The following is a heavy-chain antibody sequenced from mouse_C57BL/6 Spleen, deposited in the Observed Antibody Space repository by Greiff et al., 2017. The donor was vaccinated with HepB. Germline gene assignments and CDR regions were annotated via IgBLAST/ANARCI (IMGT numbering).Heavy chain of an antibody. D-gene: IGHD1-1*01. V-gene: IGHV10-1*01. CDR1: GFSFNTYA. CDR2: IRSKSNNYET. Sequence: EVHLVESGGGLVQPEGSLKLSCAASGFSFNTYAMNWVRQAPGKGLEWVARIRSKSNNYETYYADSVKDRFTISRDDSESMLYLQMNNLKTEDTAMYYCVRVTAVAWDFDVWGTGTTVTVSS. CDR3: VRVTAVAWDFDV. J-gene: IGHJ1*03.